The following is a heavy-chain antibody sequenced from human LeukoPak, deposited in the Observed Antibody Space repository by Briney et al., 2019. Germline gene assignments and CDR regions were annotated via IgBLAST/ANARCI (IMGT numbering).Heavy chain of an antibody. V-gene: IGHV3-11*01. CDR1: GFTFSDYY. Sequence: GGSLRLSCAASGFTFSDYYMSWIRQAPGMGLEWVSYISSSGSTIYYADSVKGRFTISRDNAKNSLYLQMNSLRAEDTAVYYCARDRENYYDSSGSSFQHWGQGTLVTVSS. D-gene: IGHD3-22*01. CDR2: ISSSGSTI. CDR3: ARDRENYYDSSGSSFQH. J-gene: IGHJ1*01.